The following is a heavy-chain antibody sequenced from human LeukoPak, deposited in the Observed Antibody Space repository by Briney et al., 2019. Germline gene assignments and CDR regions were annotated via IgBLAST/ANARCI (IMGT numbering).Heavy chain of an antibody. CDR1: GFTFSSYA. Sequence: GGSLRLSCAAFGFTFSSYAMHWVRQAPGKGLEWVAVISYDGSNKYYADSVKGRFTISRDNSKNTVFLQMNSLRAEDTAVYYCARDPLSGGSYFDYWGQGTLVTVSS. CDR3: ARDPLSGGSYFDY. V-gene: IGHV3-30-3*01. D-gene: IGHD2-15*01. J-gene: IGHJ4*02. CDR2: ISYDGSNK.